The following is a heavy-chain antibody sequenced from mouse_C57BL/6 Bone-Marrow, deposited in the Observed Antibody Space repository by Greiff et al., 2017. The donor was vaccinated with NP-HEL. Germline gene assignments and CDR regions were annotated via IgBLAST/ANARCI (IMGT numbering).Heavy chain of an antibody. CDR2: INPSNGGT. CDR3: AREFLLEITTVVATRYFDV. D-gene: IGHD1-1*01. CDR1: GYTFTSYW. V-gene: IGHV1-53*01. Sequence: QVHVKQSGTELVKPGASVKLSCKASGYTFTSYWMHWVKQRPGQGLEWIGNINPSNGGTNYNEKFKSKATLTVDKSSSTAYMQLSSLTSEDSAVYYCAREFLLEITTVVATRYFDVWGTGTTVTVSS. J-gene: IGHJ1*03.